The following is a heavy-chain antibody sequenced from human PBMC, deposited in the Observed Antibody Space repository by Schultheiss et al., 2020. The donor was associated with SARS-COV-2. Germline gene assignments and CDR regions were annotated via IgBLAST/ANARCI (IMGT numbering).Heavy chain of an antibody. CDR1: GGSFSGYY. D-gene: IGHD3-22*01. V-gene: IGHV4-34*01. CDR2: INHSGST. CDR3: ARDFYYDSSGYSWWFDP. Sequence: SETLSLTCAVYGGSFSGYYWSWIRQPPGKGLEWIGEINHSGSTNYNPSLKSRVTISVDTSKNQFSLKLSSVTAADTAVYYCARDFYYDSSGYSWWFDPWGQGTLVTVSS. J-gene: IGHJ5*02.